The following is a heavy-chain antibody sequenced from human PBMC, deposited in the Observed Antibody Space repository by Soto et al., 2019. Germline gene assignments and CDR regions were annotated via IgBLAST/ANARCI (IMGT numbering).Heavy chain of an antibody. V-gene: IGHV4-34*01. CDR2: INHSGST. J-gene: IGHJ6*02. D-gene: IGHD3-3*01. Sequence: SETLSLTCAVYGGSFSGYYWSWIRQPPGKGLEWIGEINHSGSTNYNPSLKGRVTISVDTSKNQFSLKLSSVTAADTAVYYCARGYYDFWSGYWAYYYYGMDVWGQGTTVTVSS. CDR1: GGSFSGYY. CDR3: ARGYYDFWSGYWAYYYYGMDV.